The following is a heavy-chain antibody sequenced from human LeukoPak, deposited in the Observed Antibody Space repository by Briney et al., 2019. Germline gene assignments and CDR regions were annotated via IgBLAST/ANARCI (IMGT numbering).Heavy chain of an antibody. CDR3: ARGGIAELEYYYYGLDV. CDR2: ISFDGSDK. CDR1: GFTFCSYS. Sequence: GGSLRLSCAASGFTFCSYSIHWVRLAPGKGLEWVAVISFDGSDKYYADSVKGRFTISRDKSQNMVFLQMKSLRLEDTAVYYCARGGIAELEYYYYGLDVWGQGTTVTVSS. V-gene: IGHV3-30-3*01. D-gene: IGHD6-13*01. J-gene: IGHJ6*02.